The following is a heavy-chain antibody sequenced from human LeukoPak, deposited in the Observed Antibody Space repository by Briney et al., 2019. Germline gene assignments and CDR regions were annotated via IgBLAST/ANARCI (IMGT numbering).Heavy chain of an antibody. CDR2: INPYNGDT. CDR1: GYTFVNYD. Sequence: GASVKVSCKASGYTFVNYDINWVRQAPGQGLEWMGWINPYNGDTNYVQKFQGRVTMTTDTSTSTAYMELRSLKYDDTAVYYCARFLDYGGNSVSPLRYCGQGTLVTVSS. J-gene: IGHJ4*02. CDR3: ARFLDYGGNSVSPLRY. D-gene: IGHD4-23*01. V-gene: IGHV1-18*01.